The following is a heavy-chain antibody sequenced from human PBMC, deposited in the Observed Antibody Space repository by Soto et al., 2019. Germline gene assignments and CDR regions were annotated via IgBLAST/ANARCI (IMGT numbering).Heavy chain of an antibody. V-gene: IGHV4-31*03. CDR2: ITYSGST. CDR3: VREEWADKARFDP. D-gene: IGHD1-26*01. J-gene: IGHJ5*02. CDR1: GGSLSSGDYY. Sequence: QVQLQESGPGLVKSSQTLSLTCIVSGGSLSSGDYYWSWLRQHTGKGLEWIGYITYSGSTYYNPSLKSRVTISIDTSNNQFSLKLNSVTAADTAVYYCVREEWADKARFDPWGQGTLVTVSS.